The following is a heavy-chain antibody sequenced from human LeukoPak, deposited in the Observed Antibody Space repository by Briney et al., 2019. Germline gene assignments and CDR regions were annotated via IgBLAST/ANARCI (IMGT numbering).Heavy chain of an antibody. CDR1: GFTLSSYS. CDR2: ITSSGRYI. J-gene: IGHJ4*02. CDR3: ARVSPLYYDSSAPLFDY. Sequence: GGSLRLSCAASGFTLSSYSMNWVRQAPGKGLEWVSSITSSGRYIYYADSVKGRFTISRDNAKNTLYLQMNSLRAEDTAVYYCARVSPLYYDSSAPLFDYWGQGTLVTVSS. V-gene: IGHV3-21*01. D-gene: IGHD3-22*01.